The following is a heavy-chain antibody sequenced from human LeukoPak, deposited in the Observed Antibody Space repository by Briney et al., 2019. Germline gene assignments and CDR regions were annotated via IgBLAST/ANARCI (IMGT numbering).Heavy chain of an antibody. D-gene: IGHD2-15*01. CDR3: ARDRPEVGCSGGSCYSYYSWFDP. Sequence: SETLSLTCTVSGGSISSGSYYWSWIRQPAGKGLEWIGRIYTSGSTNYNPSLKSRVTTSVDTSKNQFSLKLSSVTAADTAVYYCARDRPEVGCSGGSCYSYYSWFDPWGQGTLVTVSS. V-gene: IGHV4-61*02. CDR2: IYTSGST. CDR1: GGSISSGSYY. J-gene: IGHJ5*02.